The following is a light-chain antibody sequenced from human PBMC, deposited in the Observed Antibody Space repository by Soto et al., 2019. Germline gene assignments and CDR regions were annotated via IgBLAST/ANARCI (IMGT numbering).Light chain of an antibody. V-gene: IGKV3-15*01. Sequence: EKVMTQSPAALSVSPGERATLSCRASQSVNSNLAWYQQKPGQAPRLLLYGASTRATGIPARFSGSASGTEFTLTISSLQSEDSAAYHCQQYNDWPLTFGGGTKVEIK. CDR2: GAS. J-gene: IGKJ4*01. CDR3: QQYNDWPLT. CDR1: QSVNSN.